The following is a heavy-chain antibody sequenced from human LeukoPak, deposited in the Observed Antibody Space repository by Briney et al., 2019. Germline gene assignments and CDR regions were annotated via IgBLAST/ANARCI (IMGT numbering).Heavy chain of an antibody. CDR2: INPNSGGT. CDR3: ARLFGGSSPQDP. CDR1: GYTFTGYY. Sequence: GASVKVSCKASGYTFTGYYMHWVRRAPGRGLEWMGWINPNSGGTNYAQKFQGRVTMTRDTSISTAYMELSRLRSDDTAVYYCARLFGGSSPQDPWGQGTLVTVSS. V-gene: IGHV1-2*02. D-gene: IGHD1-26*01. J-gene: IGHJ5*02.